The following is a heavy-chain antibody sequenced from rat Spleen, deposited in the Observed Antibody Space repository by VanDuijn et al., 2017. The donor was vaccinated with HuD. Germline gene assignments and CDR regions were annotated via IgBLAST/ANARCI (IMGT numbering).Heavy chain of an antibody. D-gene: IGHD1-9*01. CDR2: ISTSGSRT. CDR1: GFTFSNYG. V-gene: IGHV5-19*01. Sequence: EVQLVESGGGLVQPGRSLKLSCAASGFTFSNYGMHWIRQAPTKGLEWVATISTSGSRTYYPDSVKGRFTISRDNAKSSLYLQMNSLKSEDTATYYCARMGITLFDYWGQGVMVTVSS. CDR3: ARMGITLFDY. J-gene: IGHJ2*01.